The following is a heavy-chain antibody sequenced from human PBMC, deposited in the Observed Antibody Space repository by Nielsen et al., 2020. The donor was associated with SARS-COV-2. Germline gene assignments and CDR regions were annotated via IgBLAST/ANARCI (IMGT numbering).Heavy chain of an antibody. D-gene: IGHD3-22*01. J-gene: IGHJ6*03. CDR1: GYTFTSYS. Sequence: ASVKVSCKASGYTFTSYSNSWVRQAPGPGIEWMGWISAYNGNTNYAQKLQGRVTMTTDTSTSTAYMELSSLRSDDTAVYYCAREPNYYDSSGYYYYYYYMDVWGKGTTVTVSS. CDR3: AREPNYYDSSGYYYYYYYMDV. CDR2: ISAYNGNT. V-gene: IGHV1-18*04.